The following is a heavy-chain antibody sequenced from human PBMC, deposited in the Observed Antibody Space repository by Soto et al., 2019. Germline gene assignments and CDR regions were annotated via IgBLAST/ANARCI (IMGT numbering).Heavy chain of an antibody. V-gene: IGHV3-23*01. CDR1: GFTFSSYA. CDR3: AKGYRGYVLRSVAALWDY. CDR2: ISGSGGST. D-gene: IGHD5-12*01. Sequence: GGSLRLSCAASGFTFSSYAMSWVRQAPGKGLEWVSAISGSGGSTYYADSVKGRFTISRDNSKNTLYLQMNSLRAEDTAVYYCAKGYRGYVLRSVAALWDYGGQGTLVTVS. J-gene: IGHJ4*02.